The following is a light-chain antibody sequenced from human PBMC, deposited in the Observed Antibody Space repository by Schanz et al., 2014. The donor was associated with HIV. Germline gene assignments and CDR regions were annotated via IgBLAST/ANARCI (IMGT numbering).Light chain of an antibody. V-gene: IGLV2-8*01. Sequence: QSALTQPASVSGSPGQSVTISCTGTSSDVGGYNYVSWYQQHPGKAPKLMIYEVSERPSGVPDRFSGSKSGTSASLAISGLRSEDEADYYCNSYSHSNTYVFGSGTKLTVL. CDR1: SSDVGGYNY. J-gene: IGLJ1*01. CDR3: NSYSHSNTYV. CDR2: EVS.